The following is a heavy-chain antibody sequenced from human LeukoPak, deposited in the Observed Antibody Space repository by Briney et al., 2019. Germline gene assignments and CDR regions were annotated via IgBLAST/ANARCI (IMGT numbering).Heavy chain of an antibody. J-gene: IGHJ4*02. CDR3: ASSSRGYDSSGPLDH. CDR2: IYPGDSDT. CDR1: GYSFTSYW. Sequence: GESLKISCKGSGYSFTSYWIGWVRQMPGKGLEWMGIIYPGDSDTRYSPSFQGQVTISADKSISTAYLQWSSLKASDTAMYYCASSSRGYDSSGPLDHWGQGTLVTVSS. V-gene: IGHV5-51*01. D-gene: IGHD3-22*01.